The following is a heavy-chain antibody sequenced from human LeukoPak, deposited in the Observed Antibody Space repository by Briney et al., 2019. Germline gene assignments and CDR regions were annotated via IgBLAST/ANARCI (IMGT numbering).Heavy chain of an antibody. Sequence: SETLSLTCTVSGGSISSYYWSWIRQPPGKGLEWIGNTYNSGGTNYNPSLKSRVTTSVYTSKNQFSLKLTSVTAADTAVYYCARYRGNSNGGFDPWGQGTLVTVSS. CDR2: TYNSGGT. J-gene: IGHJ5*02. CDR1: GGSISSYY. D-gene: IGHD4-23*01. V-gene: IGHV4-59*01. CDR3: ARYRGNSNGGFDP.